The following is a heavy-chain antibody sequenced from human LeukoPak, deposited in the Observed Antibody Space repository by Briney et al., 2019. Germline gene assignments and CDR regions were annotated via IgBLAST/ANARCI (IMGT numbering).Heavy chain of an antibody. D-gene: IGHD6-19*01. J-gene: IGHJ6*02. CDR3: ARGGSSGWYWGAHYYSGMDV. CDR1: GYTLTRYG. CDR2: ISAYNGNK. V-gene: IGHV1-18*01. Sequence: ASVKVSCKASGYTLTRYGISWVRQAPAQGLEWMGWISAYNGNKNYAKKLEGRATMTTDTSTSTAYMELRRQRSDGTAVYYCARGGSSGWYWGAHYYSGMDVWGQGTTVT.